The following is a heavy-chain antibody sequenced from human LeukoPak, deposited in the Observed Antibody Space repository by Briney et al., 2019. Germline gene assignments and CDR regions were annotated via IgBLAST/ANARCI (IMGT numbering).Heavy chain of an antibody. Sequence: SDTLSLTCTVSGGSISSYYWSWIRQPPGKGLEWIGYIYYSGSTNYNPSLKSRVTISVDTSKNQFSLKLSSVTAADTAVYYCASGYSYGCVYAFDIWGQGTMVTVSS. CDR2: IYYSGST. D-gene: IGHD5-18*01. CDR1: GGSISSYY. CDR3: ASGYSYGCVYAFDI. V-gene: IGHV4-59*07. J-gene: IGHJ3*02.